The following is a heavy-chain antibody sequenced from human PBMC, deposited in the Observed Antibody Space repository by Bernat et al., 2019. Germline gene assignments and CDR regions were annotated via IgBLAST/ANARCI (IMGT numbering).Heavy chain of an antibody. CDR2: IWYDGSNK. J-gene: IGHJ4*02. CDR3: AKDQYSYGYVDY. CDR1: GFTFSSYG. V-gene: IGHV3-33*06. D-gene: IGHD5-18*01. Sequence: QVQLVESGGGVVQPGRSLRLSCAASGFTFSSYGMHWVRQAPGKGLEWVAVIWYDGSNKYYADSVKGRFTISRDNSKNTLYLQMNSLRAEDTAVYYCAKDQYSYGYVDYWGQGTLVNVSS.